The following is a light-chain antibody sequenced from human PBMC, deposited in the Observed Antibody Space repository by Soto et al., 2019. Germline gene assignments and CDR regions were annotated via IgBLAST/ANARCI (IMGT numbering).Light chain of an antibody. CDR2: DAS. V-gene: IGKV1-5*01. J-gene: IGKJ1*01. Sequence: DIQMSQSPSTLSASVGDRVTITCRASQSISSWLAWYQQKPGKAPKLLIYDASSLESGVPSRFSGSGSGTAFPLTISSLQPDDFATYYCQQYNSYSWTFGQGTKVEIK. CDR1: QSISSW. CDR3: QQYNSYSWT.